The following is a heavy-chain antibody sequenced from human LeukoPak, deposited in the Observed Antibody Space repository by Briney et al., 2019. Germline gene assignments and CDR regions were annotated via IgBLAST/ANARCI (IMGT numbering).Heavy chain of an antibody. J-gene: IGHJ6*03. CDR3: ARDSVEGRYYGSGSYYNHYYYYYMDV. V-gene: IGHV4-4*07. D-gene: IGHD3-10*01. Sequence: SESLSLTCTVSGGSISSYYWSWIRQPAGKGLEWIGRMYTSGSTNYNPSLKSRVTMSVDTSKNQFSLKLSSVTAADTAVYYCARDSVEGRYYGSGSYYNHYYYYYMDVWGKGTTVTISS. CDR1: GGSISSYY. CDR2: MYTSGST.